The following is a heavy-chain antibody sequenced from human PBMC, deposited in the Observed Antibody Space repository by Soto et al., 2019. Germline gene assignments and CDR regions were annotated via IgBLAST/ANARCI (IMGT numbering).Heavy chain of an antibody. CDR1: RFTFSSSA. CDR2: IGESGTPT. CDR3: ARYIPGVRYYSMDV. V-gene: IGHV3-23*01. J-gene: IGHJ6*02. D-gene: IGHD2-2*01. Sequence: PGGSLRLCCAASRFTFSSSAMKWVRQTPGKGLEWVSLIGESGTPTYYADSVKGRFTISRDNSGNTLFLEMYSLRAEDTAVYYCARYIPGVRYYSMDVWGQGTTVTVSS.